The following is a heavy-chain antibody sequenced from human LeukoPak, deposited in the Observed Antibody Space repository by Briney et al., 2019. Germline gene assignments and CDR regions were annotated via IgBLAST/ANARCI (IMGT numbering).Heavy chain of an antibody. CDR2: IYTSGST. J-gene: IGHJ5*02. CDR1: GGSISSYY. CDR3: ARDGGYSSSWYRWFDP. V-gene: IGHV4-4*07. Sequence: SETLSLTCTVSGGSISSYYWSWIRQPAGKGLEWIGRIYTSGSTNYNPSLKSRVTMSVDTSKNQFSLKLSSVTAADTAVYYCARDGGYSSSWYRWFDPWGQGTLVTVSS. D-gene: IGHD6-13*01.